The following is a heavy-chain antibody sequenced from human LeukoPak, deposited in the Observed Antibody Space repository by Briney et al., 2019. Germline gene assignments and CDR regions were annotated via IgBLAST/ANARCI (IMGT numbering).Heavy chain of an antibody. Sequence: VASVKVSCKASGYTFTAYYMHWVRQAPGQGLEWMGWINPNSGGTNYAQKFQGRVTMTSDTSISTAYMEPSRLRSDDTAVYYCARAHYYYATDVWGQGTTVTVSS. J-gene: IGHJ6*02. V-gene: IGHV1-2*02. CDR1: GYTFTAYY. CDR2: INPNSGGT. CDR3: ARAHYYYATDV.